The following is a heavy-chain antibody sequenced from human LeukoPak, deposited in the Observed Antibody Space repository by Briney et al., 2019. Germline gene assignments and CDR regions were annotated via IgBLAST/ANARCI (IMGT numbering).Heavy chain of an antibody. D-gene: IGHD3-3*01. CDR3: ALRPPRYYSWRVSRTGKPTSLVLDPGFAP. V-gene: IGHV3-23*01. CDR1: KFTFSSYA. J-gene: IGHJ5*02. Sequence: GGSLRLSCAASKFTFSSYAMTWVRQAPGKGLEWVSGISASGDNTYYADSVKVRFTISRDNSKYTLFLQMNSLRAEDTAGYYCALRPPRYYSWRVSRTGKPTSLVLDPGFAPCGQGTLANVTS. CDR2: ISASGDNT.